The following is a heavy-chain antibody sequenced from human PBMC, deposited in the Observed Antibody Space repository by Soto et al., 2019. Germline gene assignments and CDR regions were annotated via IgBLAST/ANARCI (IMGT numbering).Heavy chain of an antibody. D-gene: IGHD6-6*01. J-gene: IGHJ1*01. V-gene: IGHV5-10-1*04. Sequence: GESLKISCKGSGYSFAGYWITWVRQKPGKGLEWMGRMDPSDSQTYYSPSFQGQVTISADKSISTAYLQWTSLKASDTAIYYCSKFKYSTSVRYLQHWGQGTPVTVSS. CDR1: GYSFAGYW. CDR2: MDPSDSQT. CDR3: SKFKYSTSVRYLQH.